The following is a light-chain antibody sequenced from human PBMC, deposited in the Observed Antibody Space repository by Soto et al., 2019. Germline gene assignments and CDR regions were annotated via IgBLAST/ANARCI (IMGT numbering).Light chain of an antibody. CDR3: CSHAGTYVI. V-gene: IGLV2-23*01. Sequence: QSALTQPASVSGSPGQSITISCTGTSSDVGNSNLVSWYQQHPGKVPTLMIYEGIKRPSGVSNRFSGSKSGNTASLTISGLQAEDEADYYCCSHAGTYVIFGGGTKVTVL. CDR2: EGI. CDR1: SSDVGNSNL. J-gene: IGLJ2*01.